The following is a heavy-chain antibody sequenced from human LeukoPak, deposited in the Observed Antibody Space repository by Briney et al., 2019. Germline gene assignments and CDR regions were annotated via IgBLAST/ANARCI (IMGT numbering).Heavy chain of an antibody. Sequence: GGSLRLSCAASGFTFSGYGMHWVRQAPGKGLEWVALISYDGSNKYYADSVKGRFTISRDNSKNTLYLQMNSLRVEDTAVFYCARDTGSSGLAYCGQGTLVTVSS. D-gene: IGHD6-6*01. J-gene: IGHJ4*02. CDR3: ARDTGSSGLAY. V-gene: IGHV3-33*01. CDR2: ISYDGSNK. CDR1: GFTFSGYG.